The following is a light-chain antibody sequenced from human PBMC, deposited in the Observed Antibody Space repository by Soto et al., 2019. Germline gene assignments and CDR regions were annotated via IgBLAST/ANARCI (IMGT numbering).Light chain of an antibody. CDR1: SSDVGGYNY. Sequence: SVLTQPASVSGSPGQSIAISCTGTSSDVGGYNYVSWYQHHPGKAPKLMIYDVSNRPSGVSNRFSGSKSGNTASLTISGLQAEDEADYYCSSYTRSSTYVFGTGTKVTVL. V-gene: IGLV2-14*03. CDR3: SSYTRSSTYV. J-gene: IGLJ1*01. CDR2: DVS.